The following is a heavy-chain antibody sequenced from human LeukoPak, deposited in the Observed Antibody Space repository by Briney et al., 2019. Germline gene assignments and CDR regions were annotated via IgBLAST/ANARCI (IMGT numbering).Heavy chain of an antibody. CDR1: GFTLSDSW. D-gene: IGHD3-3*01. CDR3: ASGGFWSGYRPSYYYYYGMDV. V-gene: IGHV3-7*03. J-gene: IGHJ6*02. CDR2: IKEDGSEK. Sequence: GGSLRLSCTASGFTLSDSWMDWVRQAPGKGLEWVANIKEDGSEKYYVDSVKGRFTVSRDNAKNSLYLQMNSLRAEDTAVYYCASGGFWSGYRPSYYYYYGMDVWGQGTTVTVSS.